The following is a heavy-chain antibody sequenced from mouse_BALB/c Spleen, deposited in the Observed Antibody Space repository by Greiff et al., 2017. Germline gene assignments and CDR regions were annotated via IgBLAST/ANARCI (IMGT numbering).Heavy chain of an antibody. J-gene: IGHJ4*01. D-gene: IGHD1-2*01. Sequence: EVQLQQSGPGLVKPSQSLSLTCTVTGYSITSDYAWNWIRQFPGNKLEWMGYISYSGSTSYNPSLKSRISITRDTSKNQFFLQLNSVTTEDTATYCCATLLRLRPAMDYWGQGTSVTVSS. CDR1: GYSITSDYA. V-gene: IGHV3-2*02. CDR2: ISYSGST. CDR3: ATLLRLRPAMDY.